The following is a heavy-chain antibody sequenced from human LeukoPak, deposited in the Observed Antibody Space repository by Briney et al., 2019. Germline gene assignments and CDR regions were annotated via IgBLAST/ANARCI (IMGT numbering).Heavy chain of an antibody. CDR2: LYAAGNT. CDR3: AREIVRGVPGW. CDR1: GYSISSGYH. D-gene: IGHD3-10*01. Sequence: PSETLSLTCAVSGYSISSGYHWGWTRQTPGKGLEWIGSLYAAGNTYYSPSLKSRVNISLAQSKKLFSLDLRSVTAADTAVYYCAREIVRGVPGWWGQGTLVTVSS. V-gene: IGHV4-38-2*02. J-gene: IGHJ4*02.